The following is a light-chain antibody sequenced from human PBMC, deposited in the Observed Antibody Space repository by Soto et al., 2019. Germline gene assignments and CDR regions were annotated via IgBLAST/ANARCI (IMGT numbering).Light chain of an antibody. CDR3: QQVNVYPST. J-gene: IGKJ4*01. CDR2: GAS. V-gene: IGKV3-15*01. CDR1: QSVGNF. Sequence: EVVLTQSPATLSLSPGERATLSCRASQSVGNFLAWYQLKPGQAPRLLIYGASTRATGIPARFSGSGSGTEFTLTISSLQPEDFATYYCQQVNVYPSTFGGGTKVDIK.